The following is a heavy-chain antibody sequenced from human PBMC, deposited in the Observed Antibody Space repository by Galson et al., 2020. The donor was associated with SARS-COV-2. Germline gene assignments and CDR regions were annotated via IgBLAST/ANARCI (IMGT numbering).Heavy chain of an antibody. D-gene: IGHD3-3*01. CDR3: ARSFWSGYQYYYMDV. V-gene: IGHV4-31*03. CDR2: IYYSGST. J-gene: IGHJ6*03. Sequence: SETLSLTCTVSGGSISSGGYYWRWIRQPPGKGLEWIGYIYYSGSTYYNPSLKSRVNIPVDTSKNQFSLKLSSVTAADTAVYYCARSFWSGYQYYYMDVWGKGTTVTVSS. CDR1: GGSISSGGYY.